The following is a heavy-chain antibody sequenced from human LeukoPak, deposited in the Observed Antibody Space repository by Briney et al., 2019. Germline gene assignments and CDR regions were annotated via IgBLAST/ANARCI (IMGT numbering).Heavy chain of an antibody. Sequence: ASVKVSCKASGYTFTSYDINWVRQATGQGLEWMGWMNPNSSNTGYAQKFQGRVTVTRNTSISTAYMELSSLRSEDTAVYYCARSRVKALYYWGQGTLVTVSS. CDR3: ARSRVKALYY. CDR1: GYTFTSYD. CDR2: MNPNSSNT. J-gene: IGHJ4*02. V-gene: IGHV1-8*01.